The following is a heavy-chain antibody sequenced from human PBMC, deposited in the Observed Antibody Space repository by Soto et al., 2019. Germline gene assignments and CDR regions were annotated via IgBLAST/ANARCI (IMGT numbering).Heavy chain of an antibody. CDR2: IIPIIGTA. J-gene: IGHJ4*02. D-gene: IGHD2-15*01. V-gene: IGHV1-69*01. CDR3: ARGGVNVVVTSAFDY. CDR1: GGTFNNYA. Sequence: QVQLVQSGAEVKKPGSSVKVSCKASGGTFNNYAISWVRQAPGQGLEWMGGIIPIIGTADYAHKVRGRLAISADESTGTTFMELSSLRSEETALYYCARGGVNVVVTSAFDYWGQGTLVTVYS.